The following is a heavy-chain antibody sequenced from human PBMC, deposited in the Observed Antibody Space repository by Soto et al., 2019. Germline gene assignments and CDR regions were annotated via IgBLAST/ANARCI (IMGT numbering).Heavy chain of an antibody. V-gene: IGHV3-21*02. CDR2: ISSSGNDI. CDR3: AGAQYSYGYCIDN. Sequence: EIQLVESGGGLVKPGGSLRLSCAGSGLTFGSDSMNWVRQAPGKGLEWVSSISSSGNDIHYADSVKGRFTISRDNAKNSLYLQMNSLRVEYTTVYFCAGAQYSYGYCIDNWGQGTLVTVSS. CDR1: GLTFGSDS. J-gene: IGHJ4*02. D-gene: IGHD5-18*01.